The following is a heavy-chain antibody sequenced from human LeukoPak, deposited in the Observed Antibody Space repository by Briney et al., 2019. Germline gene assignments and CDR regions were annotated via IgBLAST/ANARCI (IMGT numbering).Heavy chain of an antibody. D-gene: IGHD6-19*01. CDR2: MNPNSGNT. V-gene: IGHV1-8*01. CDR3: ARMGGSSGGY. Sequence: ASVKVSCKVSGYTLTELSMHWVRQATGQGLEWMGWMNPNSGNTGYAQKFQGRVTMTRNTSISTAYMELSSLRSEDTAVYYCARMGGSSGGYWGQGTLVTVSS. CDR1: GYTLTELS. J-gene: IGHJ4*02.